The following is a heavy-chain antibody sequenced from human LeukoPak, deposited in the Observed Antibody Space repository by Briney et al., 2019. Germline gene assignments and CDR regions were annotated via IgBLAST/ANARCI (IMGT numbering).Heavy chain of an antibody. CDR2: IYHSGSP. CDR1: GGSISSNNW. Sequence: PSETLSLTCAVSGGSISSNNWWGWVRQPPGKGLEWIGEIYHSGSPNYNPSLKSRVTISVDKSRNHFSLNLSSVTAADTAVYYCARSRVAGSIVGATSVDFDYWGQGTLVTVSS. J-gene: IGHJ4*02. D-gene: IGHD1-26*01. V-gene: IGHV4-4*02. CDR3: ARSRVAGSIVGATSVDFDY.